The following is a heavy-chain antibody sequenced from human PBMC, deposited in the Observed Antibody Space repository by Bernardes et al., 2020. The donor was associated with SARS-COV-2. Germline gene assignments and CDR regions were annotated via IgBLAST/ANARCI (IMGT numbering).Heavy chain of an antibody. J-gene: IGHJ6*02. CDR1: GGSISSSSYY. D-gene: IGHD6-6*01. V-gene: IGHV4-39*01. CDR3: ARHVIAAGIYYYYYGMDV. CDR2: IYYSGST. Sequence: SETLSLTCTVSGGSISSSSYYWGWIRQPPGKGLEWIGSIYYSGSTYYNPSLKSRVTISVDTSKNQFSLKLSSVTAADTAVYYCARHVIAAGIYYYYYGMDVWGQGTTVTVSS.